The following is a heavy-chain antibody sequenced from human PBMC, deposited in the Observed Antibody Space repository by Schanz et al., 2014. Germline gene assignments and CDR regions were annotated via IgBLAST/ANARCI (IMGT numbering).Heavy chain of an antibody. J-gene: IGHJ5*02. Sequence: EVQLVESGGCLVQPGGSLRLSCVASGFTFSSHSMNWVRQAPGQGLEWLSYISGSGNTIYYADSVKGRFTISRDNAKNSLSLQMDRLRDEDTAVYYCARGEFGRLFPTWFDPWGQGTLVTVSS. V-gene: IGHV3-48*02. D-gene: IGHD3-10*01. CDR3: ARGEFGRLFPTWFDP. CDR1: GFTFSSHS. CDR2: ISGSGNTI.